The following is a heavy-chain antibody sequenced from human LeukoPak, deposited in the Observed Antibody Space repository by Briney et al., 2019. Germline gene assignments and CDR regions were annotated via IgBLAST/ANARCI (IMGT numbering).Heavy chain of an antibody. J-gene: IGHJ4*02. D-gene: IGHD2-15*01. CDR3: ARVTVNCSGGSCSSSFDY. CDR1: GFTFDDYG. V-gene: IGHV3-20*04. Sequence: PGGSLRLSCAASGFTFDDYGMSWVRQAPGKGLEWVSGINWNGGSTGYADSVKGRFTISRDNAKNSLYLQMNSPRAEDTALYYCARVTVNCSGGSCSSSFDYWGQGTLVTVSS. CDR2: INWNGGST.